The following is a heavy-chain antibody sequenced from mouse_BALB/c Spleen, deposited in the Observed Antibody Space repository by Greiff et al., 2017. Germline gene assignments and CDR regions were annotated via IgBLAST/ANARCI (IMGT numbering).Heavy chain of an antibody. CDR3: ARNWDEGYYFDY. V-gene: IGHV5-6-3*01. D-gene: IGHD4-1*01. CDR1: GFTFSSYG. CDR2: INSNGGST. J-gene: IGHJ2*01. Sequence: DVKLVESGGGLVQPGGSLKLSCAASGFTFSSYGMSWVRQTPDKRLELVATINSNGGSTYYPDSVKGRFTISRDNAKNTLYLQMSSLKSEDTAMYYCARNWDEGYYFDYWGQGTTLTVSS.